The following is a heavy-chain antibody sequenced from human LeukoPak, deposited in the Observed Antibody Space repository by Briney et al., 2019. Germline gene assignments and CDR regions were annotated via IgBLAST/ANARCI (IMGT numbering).Heavy chain of an antibody. D-gene: IGHD6-13*01. J-gene: IGHJ4*02. CDR2: IYSGGST. CDR1: EFSVGSNY. V-gene: IGHV3-53*01. Sequence: GGSLRLSCAASEFSVGSNYMSWVRQAPGKGLEWVSVIYSGGSTYYADSVKGRFTISRDNSKNTLYLQMNSLRAEDTAVYYCARALSSSLVTYDYWGQGTLVTVSS. CDR3: ARALSSSLVTYDY.